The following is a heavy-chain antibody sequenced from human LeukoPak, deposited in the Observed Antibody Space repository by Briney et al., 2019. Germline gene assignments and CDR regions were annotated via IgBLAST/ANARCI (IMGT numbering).Heavy chain of an antibody. CDR3: ARDSAAIVVVVAATTGFDP. V-gene: IGHV3-48*04. D-gene: IGHD2-15*01. CDR1: GFTFSSYS. J-gene: IGHJ5*02. Sequence: GGSLRLSCAASGFTFSSYSMNWVRQAPGKGLEWVSYISSSSSTIYYADSVKGRFTISRDNAKNSLYLQMNSLRAEDTAVYYCARDSAAIVVVVAATTGFDPWGQGTLVTVSS. CDR2: ISSSSSTI.